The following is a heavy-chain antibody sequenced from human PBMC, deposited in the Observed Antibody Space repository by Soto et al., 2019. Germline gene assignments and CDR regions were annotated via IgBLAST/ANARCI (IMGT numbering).Heavy chain of an antibody. Sequence: GGSPRLSCAASGFTFSSYSMNWVRQAPGKGLEWVSSISSSSSYIYYADSVKGRFTISRDNAKNSLYLQMNSLRAEDTAVYYCARRNPPRVVVASNALDAFDIWGQGTMVTVSS. V-gene: IGHV3-21*01. CDR1: GFTFSSYS. D-gene: IGHD2-15*01. J-gene: IGHJ3*02. CDR3: ARRNPPRVVVASNALDAFDI. CDR2: ISSSSSYI.